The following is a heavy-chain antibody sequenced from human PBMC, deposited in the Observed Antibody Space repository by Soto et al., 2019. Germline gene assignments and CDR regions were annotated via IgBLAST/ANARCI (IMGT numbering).Heavy chain of an antibody. CDR1: GASISSYY. D-gene: IGHD3-22*01. J-gene: IGHJ4*02. V-gene: IGHV4-59*01. CDR2: IYYSGST. CDR3: ARGKTLYDSSGYYYDS. Sequence: XGILSLTCTVSGASISSYYWSWIRQPPGKGLEWIGYIYYSGSTNYNPSLKSRVTISVDTSKNQFSLKLSSVTAADTAVYYCARGKTLYDSSGYYYDSWGQGTLVTVSS.